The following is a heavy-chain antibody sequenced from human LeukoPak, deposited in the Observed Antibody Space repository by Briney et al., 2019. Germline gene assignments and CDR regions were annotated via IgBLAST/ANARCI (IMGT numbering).Heavy chain of an antibody. V-gene: IGHV3-30*02. D-gene: IGHD6-13*01. Sequence: GGSLRLSXAASGFTFSSYGMHWVRQASGKGLEWVAFIRYDGSNKYYADSVKGRFTISRDDSKNTLYLQMNSLRAEDTAVYYCAKDPEATSWYTGGNWFDPWGQGTLVTVSS. CDR2: IRYDGSNK. J-gene: IGHJ5*02. CDR1: GFTFSSYG. CDR3: AKDPEATSWYTGGNWFDP.